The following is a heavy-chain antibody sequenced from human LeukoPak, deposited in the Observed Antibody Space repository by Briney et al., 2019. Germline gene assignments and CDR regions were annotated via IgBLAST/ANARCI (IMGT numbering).Heavy chain of an antibody. CDR2: IYYSGST. J-gene: IGHJ4*02. CDR3: ARRGSYSSGWNFDY. V-gene: IGHV4-61*08. Sequence: SETLSLTCTVSGASVSSGGYYWSWIRQPPGKGLEWIGYIYYSGSTNYNPSLKSRVTISVDTSKNQFSLKLSSVTAADTAVYYCARRGSYSSGWNFDYWGQGTLVTVSS. CDR1: GASVSSGGYY. D-gene: IGHD6-19*01.